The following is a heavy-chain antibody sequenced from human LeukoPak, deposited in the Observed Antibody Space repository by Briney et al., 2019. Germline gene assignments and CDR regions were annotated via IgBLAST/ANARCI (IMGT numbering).Heavy chain of an antibody. CDR3: ARGIAARPPWFDP. D-gene: IGHD6-6*01. Sequence: PSETLSLICAVYGGSFSGYYWSWIRQPPGKGLEWIGEINHSGSTNYNPSLKSRVTISVDTSKNQFSLKLSSVTAADTAVYYCARGIAARPPWFDPWGQGTLVTVSS. CDR1: GGSFSGYY. V-gene: IGHV4-34*01. CDR2: INHSGST. J-gene: IGHJ5*02.